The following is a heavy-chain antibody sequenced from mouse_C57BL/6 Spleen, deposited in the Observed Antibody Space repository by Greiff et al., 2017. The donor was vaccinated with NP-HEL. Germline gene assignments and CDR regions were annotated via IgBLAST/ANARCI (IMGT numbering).Heavy chain of an antibody. J-gene: IGHJ3*01. Sequence: QVQLQQPGTELVKPGASVKLSCKASGYTFTSYWVHWVKQRPGQGLEWIGNINPSNGGTNYNEKFKSKATLTVDKSSSTAYMQLSSLTSEDSAVYYCAREVGSSYFAWFAYWGQGTLVTVSA. V-gene: IGHV1-53*01. D-gene: IGHD1-1*01. CDR3: AREVGSSYFAWFAY. CDR1: GYTFTSYW. CDR2: INPSNGGT.